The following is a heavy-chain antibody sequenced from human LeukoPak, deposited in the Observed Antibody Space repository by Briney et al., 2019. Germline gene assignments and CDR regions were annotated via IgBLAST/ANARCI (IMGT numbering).Heavy chain of an antibody. CDR3: ARAVRFLEWLSGRPGYYYYYMDV. V-gene: IGHV4-39*01. CDR1: GGSISSSIYY. J-gene: IGHJ6*03. Sequence: SETLSLTCTVSGGSISSSIYYWGWIRQPPGKGLEWIGSIYYSGSTYYNPSLKSRVTISVDTSKDQFSLKLSSVTAADTAVYYCARAVRFLEWLSGRPGYYYYYMDVWGKGTTVTVSS. D-gene: IGHD3-3*01. CDR2: IYYSGST.